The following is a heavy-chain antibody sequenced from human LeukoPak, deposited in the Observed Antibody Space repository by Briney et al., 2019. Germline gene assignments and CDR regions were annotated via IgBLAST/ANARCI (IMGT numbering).Heavy chain of an antibody. V-gene: IGHV3-30*02. J-gene: IGHJ3*02. CDR3: AKDRVVAGTTGAFDI. D-gene: IGHD6-19*01. CDR1: GFTFSGYG. CDR2: IRYDGSNK. Sequence: PGGSLRLSCAASGFTFSGYGMHWVRQAPGKGLEWVAFIRYDGSNKYYADSVKGRFTISRDNSKNTLYLQMNSLRAEDTAVYYCAKDRVVAGTTGAFDIWGQGTMVTVSS.